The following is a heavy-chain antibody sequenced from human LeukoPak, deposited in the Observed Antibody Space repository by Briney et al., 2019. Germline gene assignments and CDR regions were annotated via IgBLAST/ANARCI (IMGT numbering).Heavy chain of an antibody. D-gene: IGHD6-25*01. CDR3: ASQRLAAGAFDI. CDR2: ISYDGSNK. J-gene: IGHJ3*02. CDR1: GLTFSSYA. V-gene: IGHV3-30*01. Sequence: GRSLRLSCAASGLTFSSYAMHWVRQAPGKGLEWVAVISYDGSNKYYADSVKGRFTISRDNSKNTLYLQMNSLRAEDTAVYYCASQRLAAGAFDIWGQGTMVTVSS.